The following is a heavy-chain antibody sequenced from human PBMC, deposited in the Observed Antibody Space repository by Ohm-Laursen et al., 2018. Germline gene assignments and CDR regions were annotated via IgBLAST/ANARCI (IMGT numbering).Heavy chain of an antibody. Sequence: GTLSLTWVVYGGSFSGYYWSWIRQPPGKGLEWIGEINHSGSTNYNPSLKSRVTISVDTSKNQFSLKLTPVTAADTAVYYCAKDPSGWFYFDYWGQGTLVTVSS. CDR2: INHSGST. D-gene: IGHD6-19*01. CDR1: GGSFSGYY. V-gene: IGHV4-34*01. CDR3: AKDPSGWFYFDY. J-gene: IGHJ4*02.